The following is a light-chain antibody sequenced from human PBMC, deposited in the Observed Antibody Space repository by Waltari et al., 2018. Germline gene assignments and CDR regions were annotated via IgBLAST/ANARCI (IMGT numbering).Light chain of an antibody. CDR1: SGYSSNV. Sequence: LVLTQSPSASASLGASVKLTCTLSSGYSSNVIAWLQQQPGKGPRYLMKVNSDGSHRKGDDIPDRFSASKSGTECQLTISSLQSEDEADYFGQTGGHGTWVFGGGTKLTVL. V-gene: IGLV4-69*01. J-gene: IGLJ3*02. CDR3: QTGGHGTWV. CDR2: VNSDGSH.